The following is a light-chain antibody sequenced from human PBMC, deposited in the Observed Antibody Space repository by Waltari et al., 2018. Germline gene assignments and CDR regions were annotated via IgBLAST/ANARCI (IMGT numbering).Light chain of an antibody. Sequence: QSALTQPASVSGSPGQSITISCTGTSVDVGVYNYFSWYQQHPGKAPKLMIYDVSKRPSGVSNRFSGSKSGNTASLTISGLQAEDEADYYCSSYTSSSTLVVFGGGTKLTVL. J-gene: IGLJ2*01. CDR3: SSYTSSSTLVV. V-gene: IGLV2-14*01. CDR1: SVDVGVYNY. CDR2: DVS.